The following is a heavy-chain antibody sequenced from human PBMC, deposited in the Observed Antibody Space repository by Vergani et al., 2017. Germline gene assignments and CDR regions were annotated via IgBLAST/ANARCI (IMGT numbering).Heavy chain of an antibody. Sequence: EVQLLESGGNLVQPGGSLRLSCAASGFTFTNFAMTWVRQAPGEGLEWVSGISGSGGFTYYADSVKGRFTISRDNSKNTLFLQMNSLRAEDTALYYCARDPGIAARGHYAYYYMDVWGEGTTVTVS. J-gene: IGHJ6*03. V-gene: IGHV3-23*01. CDR2: ISGSGGFT. D-gene: IGHD6-6*01. CDR3: ARDPGIAARGHYAYYYMDV. CDR1: GFTFTNFA.